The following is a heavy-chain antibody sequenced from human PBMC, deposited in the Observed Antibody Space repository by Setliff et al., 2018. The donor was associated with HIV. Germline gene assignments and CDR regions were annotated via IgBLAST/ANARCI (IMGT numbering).Heavy chain of an antibody. D-gene: IGHD6-6*01. CDR1: GGPVGSGSYY. CDR2: IYYSGST. J-gene: IGHJ6*03. V-gene: IGHV4-61*01. Sequence: PSETLSLTCTVSGGPVGSGSYYWSWIRQSPGKGLEWIGYIYYSGSTTYNPTLKSRVTMSIDTSKNQFSLKVRTVSAADTAVYYCASEAWTSYRSSSGYYYYYMDVWGKGTTVTVSS. CDR3: ASEAWTSYRSSSGYYYYYMDV.